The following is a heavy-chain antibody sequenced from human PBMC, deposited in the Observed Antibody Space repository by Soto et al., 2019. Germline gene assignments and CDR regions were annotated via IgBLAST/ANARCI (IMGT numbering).Heavy chain of an antibody. V-gene: IGHV1-69*12. CDR3: ARETYDSGGYCPGEAYYYYGMDV. CDR2: IIPIFGTA. CDR1: GGTFSSYA. J-gene: IGHJ6*02. D-gene: IGHD3-22*01. Sequence: QVQLVQSGAEVKKPGSSVKVSCKASGGTFSSYAISWVRQAPGQGLEWMGGIIPIFGTANYAQKFQGRVTITAEDSTSRAYLEVTSLRLEDTAVYYCARETYDSGGYCPGEAYYYYGMDVWGQGTTVTVS.